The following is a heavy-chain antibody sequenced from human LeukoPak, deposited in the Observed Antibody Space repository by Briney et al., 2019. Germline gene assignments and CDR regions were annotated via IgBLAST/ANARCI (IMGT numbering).Heavy chain of an antibody. CDR3: ARHYYDSSGYMKFDY. CDR2: IYYSGST. CDR1: GGSISSYY. J-gene: IGHJ4*02. D-gene: IGHD3-22*01. Sequence: SETLSLTCTVSGGSISSYYWSWIRQPPGKRLEWIGYIYYSGSTNYNPSLKSRVTISVDTSKNQFSLKLSSVTAADTAVYYCARHYYDSSGYMKFDYWGQGTLVTVSS. V-gene: IGHV4-59*01.